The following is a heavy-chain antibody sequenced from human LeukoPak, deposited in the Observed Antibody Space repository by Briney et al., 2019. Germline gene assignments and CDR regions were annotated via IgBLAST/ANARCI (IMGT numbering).Heavy chain of an antibody. Sequence: PGGSLRLSCAASGFTFSTYAMHWVRQAPGKGLEWVAVISYDGSSKYYADSVKGRFTFSRDNSKNTLYLQMNSLRAEDTAVYYCARPADYDAEYFQHWGQGTLVTVSS. CDR2: ISYDGSSK. CDR1: GFTFSTYA. V-gene: IGHV3-30-3*01. CDR3: ARPADYDAEYFQH. J-gene: IGHJ1*01. D-gene: IGHD4-17*01.